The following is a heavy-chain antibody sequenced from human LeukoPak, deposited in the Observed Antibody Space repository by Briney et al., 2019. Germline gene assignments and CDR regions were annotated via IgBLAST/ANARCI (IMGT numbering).Heavy chain of an antibody. CDR2: ISAYNGNT. CDR3: AAPLCSGGSCYSGEYFQH. Sequence: GASVKVSCKASGYTFTSYGISWVRQAPGQGLEWMGWISAYNGNTNYAQKLQGRATMTTDTSTSTAYMELRSLRSDDTAVYYCAAPLCSGGSCYSGEYFQHSGQGTLVPVSS. CDR1: GYTFTSYG. V-gene: IGHV1-18*01. D-gene: IGHD2-15*01. J-gene: IGHJ1*01.